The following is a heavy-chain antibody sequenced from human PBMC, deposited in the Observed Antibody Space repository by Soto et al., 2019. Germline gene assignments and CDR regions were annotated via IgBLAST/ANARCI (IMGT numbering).Heavy chain of an antibody. D-gene: IGHD3-3*01. CDR3: GRLTSYDFSRMDV. CDR1: GYSFTSNW. CDR2: IDPSDSYT. J-gene: IGHJ6*02. V-gene: IGHV5-10-1*01. Sequence: GESLKISCKVSGYSFTSNWISWVRQMPGKGLEWMGRIDPSDSYTKYSPSFQGHVTISVDKSISTAYLQWSSLEASDTAMYYCGRLTSYDFSRMDVWGQGTTVTVSS.